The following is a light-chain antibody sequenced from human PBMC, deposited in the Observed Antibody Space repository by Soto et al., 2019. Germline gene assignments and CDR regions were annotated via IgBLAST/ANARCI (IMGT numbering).Light chain of an antibody. CDR3: QQYNNWPPLT. CDR1: QSVTSN. Sequence: EIVMTQSPATLSVSPGERATLSCRASQSVTSNLAWYQQKPGQAPSLLIYGASTRATGIPDRFSGSGSGTEFTLTISSLQSEDLAVYYCQQYNNWPPLTFGGGTKVEIK. V-gene: IGKV3-15*01. J-gene: IGKJ4*01. CDR2: GAS.